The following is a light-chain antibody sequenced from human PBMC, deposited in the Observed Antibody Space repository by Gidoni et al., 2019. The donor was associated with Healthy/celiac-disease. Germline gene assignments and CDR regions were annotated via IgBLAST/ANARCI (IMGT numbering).Light chain of an antibody. J-gene: IGKJ1*01. CDR1: QSVSSN. Sequence: EIVMTQSPATLSVSPGERATLSCSATQSVSSNLACYQQKPGQAPRLLIYGASTSATGIPARFSGSGSGTEFSLTISSLQSEDFAVSYCQQYNNCPPAFGQGTKVEIK. V-gene: IGKV3-15*01. CDR3: QQYNNCPPA. CDR2: GAS.